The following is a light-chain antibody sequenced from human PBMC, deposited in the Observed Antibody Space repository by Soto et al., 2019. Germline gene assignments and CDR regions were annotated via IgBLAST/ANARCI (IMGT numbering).Light chain of an antibody. CDR3: SSYASSGVPYV. V-gene: IGLV2-14*01. CDR2: EVR. Sequence: QSVLNQPASVSGSPGQSITISCDGTSGDVGAYNFVSWYQQHPGKAPKLLIHEVRNRPSGISSRFSGSKSGNTASLTISGLQAEDEADYYCSSYASSGVPYVFGPGTKLTVL. CDR1: SGDVGAYNF. J-gene: IGLJ1*01.